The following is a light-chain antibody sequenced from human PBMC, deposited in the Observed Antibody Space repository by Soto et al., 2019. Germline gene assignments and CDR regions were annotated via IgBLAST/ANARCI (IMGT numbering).Light chain of an antibody. CDR2: NAS. CDR3: QQYNSFSYT. CDR1: QSINSW. V-gene: IGKV1-5*03. Sequence: DIQMTQSPSTLSASVGDRVTLTCRASQSINSWLAWYHQKSGKAPKLLIYNASSLDSGVPSRFSGSGSGTEFTLTISSLQPDDFATYYCQQYNSFSYTFGQGTKLEI. J-gene: IGKJ2*01.